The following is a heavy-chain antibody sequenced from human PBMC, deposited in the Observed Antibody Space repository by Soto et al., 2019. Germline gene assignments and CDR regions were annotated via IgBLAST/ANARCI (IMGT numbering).Heavy chain of an antibody. CDR2: IYPDDSDT. D-gene: IGHD3-10*01. J-gene: IGHJ6*02. V-gene: IGHV5-51*01. CDR1: GYRFTSHW. Sequence: GESLKISCTGSGYRFTSHWISWVRQMPGKGLEWMGIIYPDDSDTRYSPSFQGHVTISADKSISTAYLQWSSLKASDTAMYYCARARGDDYYYYGMDVWGQGTTVTVSS. CDR3: ARARGDDYYYYGMDV.